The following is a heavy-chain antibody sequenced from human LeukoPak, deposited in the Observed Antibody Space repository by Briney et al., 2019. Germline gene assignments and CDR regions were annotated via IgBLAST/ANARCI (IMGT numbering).Heavy chain of an antibody. CDR1: GGTFSYYA. V-gene: IGHV1-69*04. Sequence: ASVKVSCKASGGTFSYYAISWVRQSPGQGLEWMGRIIPILGITNYAQKFQGRVTITADKSTSTAYMELSSLRSEDTDVYYCARPRTDYYDSSGPFDYWGQGTLVTVSS. D-gene: IGHD3-22*01. CDR2: IIPILGIT. J-gene: IGHJ4*02. CDR3: ARPRTDYYDSSGPFDY.